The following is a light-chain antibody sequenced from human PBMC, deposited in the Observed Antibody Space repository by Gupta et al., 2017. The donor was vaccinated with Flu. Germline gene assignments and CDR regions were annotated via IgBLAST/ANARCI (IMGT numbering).Light chain of an antibody. V-gene: IGKV1-6*01. CDR1: QDIRNS. J-gene: IGKJ4*01. CDR3: QHDYNYPPT. CDR2: NVS. Sequence: AIHMTQSPSSLSASVGDRVTITCRASQDIRNSLGWYQKKPGKAPKLLMYNVSTLQSGVPSRFSGSGSGTDFTLTISSLQPEDLATYYCQHDYNYPPTFGGGTKVEIK.